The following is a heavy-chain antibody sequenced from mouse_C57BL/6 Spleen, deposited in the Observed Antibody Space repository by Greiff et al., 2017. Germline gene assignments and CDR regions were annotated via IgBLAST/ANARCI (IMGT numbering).Heavy chain of an antibody. CDR2: ISDGGSYT. Sequence: EVMLVESGGGLVKPGGSLKLSCAASGFTFSSYAMSLVRQTPEKRLEWVATISDGGSYTYYPDNVKGRFTISRDNAKNNLYLQMSHLKSEDTAMYYCARDTPWFAYWGQGTLVTVSA. CDR3: ARDTPWFAY. CDR1: GFTFSSYA. J-gene: IGHJ3*01. V-gene: IGHV5-4*01.